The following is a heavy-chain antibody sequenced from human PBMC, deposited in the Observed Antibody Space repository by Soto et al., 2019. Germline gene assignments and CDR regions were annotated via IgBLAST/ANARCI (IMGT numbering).Heavy chain of an antibody. D-gene: IGHD6-13*01. Sequence: PGGSLRLSCAASGFTFSSYAMSWVRQAPGKGLEWVSAISSSSSYIYYADSVKGRFTISRDNAKNSLYLQMNSLRAEGTAVYYCARERGSSWSDYWGQGTLVTVSS. CDR1: GFTFSSYA. J-gene: IGHJ4*02. CDR3: ARERGSSWSDY. V-gene: IGHV3-21*01. CDR2: ISSSSSYI.